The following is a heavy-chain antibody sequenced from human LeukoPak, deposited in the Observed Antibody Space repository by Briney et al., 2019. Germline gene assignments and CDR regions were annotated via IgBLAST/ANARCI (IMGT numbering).Heavy chain of an antibody. CDR3: AKGPYSGFS. CDR1: GFTFSRFG. Sequence: GGSLRLSCSASGFTFSRFGMHWVRQAPGQGLEWVAFILYDGSKKYYADSVKGRFTISRDNSKNTLYLQMNSLRAEDTAVYYCAKGPYSGFSWGQGTLVTVSS. V-gene: IGHV3-30*02. CDR2: ILYDGSKK. J-gene: IGHJ5*02. D-gene: IGHD1-26*01.